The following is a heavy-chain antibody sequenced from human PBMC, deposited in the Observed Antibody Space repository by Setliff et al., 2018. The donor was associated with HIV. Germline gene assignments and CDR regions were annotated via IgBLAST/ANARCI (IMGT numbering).Heavy chain of an antibody. V-gene: IGHV4-59*11. D-gene: IGHD2-15*01. Sequence: PSETLSLTCTVSGGSIRNHYWSWVRQAPGKGLEWIGNVYFTGTPTRRLSEYNPYRENPTRGTTDYNPSLRSRVTISLDVSKSQFYLRLTSVTAADPAVYFCSRDVAPPVAGELWCGEADWGRGTLVTVSS. CDR3: SRDVAPPVAGELWCGEAD. J-gene: IGHJ4*02. CDR1: GGSIRNHY. CDR2: VYFTGTPTRRLSEYNPYRENPTRGTT.